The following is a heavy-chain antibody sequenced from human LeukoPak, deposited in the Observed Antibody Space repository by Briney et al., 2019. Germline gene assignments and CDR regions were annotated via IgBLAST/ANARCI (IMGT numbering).Heavy chain of an antibody. D-gene: IGHD6-19*01. CDR2: INHSGST. CDR3: ARGRHSSGWYRPLGATNL. V-gene: IGHV4-34*01. Sequence: GSLRLSCAASGFTFSSYAMSWIRQPPGKGLEWIGEINHSGSTNYNPSLKSRVTISVDTSKNQFSLKLSSVTAADTAVYYCARGRHSSGWYRPLGATNLWGQGTLVTVSS. CDR1: GFTFSSYA. J-gene: IGHJ5*02.